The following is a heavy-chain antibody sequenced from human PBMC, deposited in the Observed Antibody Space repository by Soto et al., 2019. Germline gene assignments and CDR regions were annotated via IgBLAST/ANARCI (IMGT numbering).Heavy chain of an antibody. V-gene: IGHV1-18*01. J-gene: IGHJ6*02. D-gene: IGHD2-2*01. CDR1: GYTFTNYG. Sequence: ASVKVSCKATGYTFTNYGISWVRQAPGQGLEWMGWISIYNGNTNYAQKLQGRVTMTTDTSTSTAYMELRSLRSDDTVMYYCASNIPVAPRYYYYGMNVSCEKATVTVSS. CDR2: ISIYNGNT. CDR3: ASNIPVAPRYYYYGMNV.